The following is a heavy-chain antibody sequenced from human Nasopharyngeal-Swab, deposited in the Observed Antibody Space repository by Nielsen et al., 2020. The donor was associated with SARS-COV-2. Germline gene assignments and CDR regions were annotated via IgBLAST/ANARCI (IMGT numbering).Heavy chain of an antibody. J-gene: IGHJ4*02. Sequence: GSLRLSCTVSGGSIGSYYWSWIRQPAGKGLEWIGRIYTTGSTNYNPSLKSRVTMSVDTSKNQFSLKLSSVTAADTAVYYCARDHAVRGADYWGQGTLVNVSS. CDR1: GGSIGSYY. V-gene: IGHV4-4*07. D-gene: IGHD3-10*01. CDR3: ARDHAVRGADY. CDR2: IYTTGST.